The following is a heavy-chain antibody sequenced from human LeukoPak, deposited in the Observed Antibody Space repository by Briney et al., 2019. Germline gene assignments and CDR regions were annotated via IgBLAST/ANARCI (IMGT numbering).Heavy chain of an antibody. CDR1: GYTFSSYG. CDR3: AKAQHSSIWGYFDY. CDR2: ISGSGGSP. Sequence: GGSLRLSCAASGYTFSSYGMSWVRKAPGKGLEWVSAISGSGGSPYYADSVKGRFTISRDNSKNTLYLQMNSLRAEDTAVFYCAKAQHSSIWGYFDYWGQGTLVTVSS. D-gene: IGHD6-13*01. J-gene: IGHJ4*02. V-gene: IGHV3-23*01.